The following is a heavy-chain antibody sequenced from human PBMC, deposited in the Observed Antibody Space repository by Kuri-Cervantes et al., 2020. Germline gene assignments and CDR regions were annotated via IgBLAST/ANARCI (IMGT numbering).Heavy chain of an antibody. CDR2: INPSGGST. CDR3: ARDQIHSAVVTARGLGY. D-gene: IGHD2-21*02. Sequence: ASVKVSCKASGYTFTGYYMHWVRQAPGQGLEWMGIINPSGGSTSYAQKFQGRVTMTRDTSTSTVYMELSSLRSEDTAVYYCARDQIHSAVVTARGLGYWGQGTLVTVSS. J-gene: IGHJ4*02. V-gene: IGHV1-46*01. CDR1: GYTFTGYY.